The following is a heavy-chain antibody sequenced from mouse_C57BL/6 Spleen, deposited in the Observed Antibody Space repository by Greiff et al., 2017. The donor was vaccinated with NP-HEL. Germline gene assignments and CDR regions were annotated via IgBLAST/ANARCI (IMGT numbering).Heavy chain of an antibody. CDR3: ARGGLDAMDY. V-gene: IGHV1-63*01. Sequence: VQLQQSGAELVRPGTSVKMSCKASGYTFTNYWTGWAKQRPGHGLEWIGDIYPGGGYTNYNEKFKGKATLTADKSSSTAYMQFSSLTSEDSAIYYWARGGLDAMDYWGQGTSVTVSS. CDR2: IYPGGGYT. CDR1: GYTFTNYW. D-gene: IGHD2-2*01. J-gene: IGHJ4*01.